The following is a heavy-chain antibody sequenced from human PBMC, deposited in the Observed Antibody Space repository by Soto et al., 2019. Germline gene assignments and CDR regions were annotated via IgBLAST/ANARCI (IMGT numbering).Heavy chain of an antibody. CDR1: GISIDNYY. CDR3: VRDVGGSGWFAP. J-gene: IGHJ5*02. V-gene: IGHV4-4*07. CDR2: IYSSGTT. Sequence: QVQLQQSGPGLVKPSETLSLTCTVSGISIDNYYCSWIRQSAGKGLEWLGRIYSSGTTNYNPALKSRVTMSVDMSKSQFSLNVRSVTAADTAVYYCVRDVGGSGWFAPWGQGTLVTVSS.